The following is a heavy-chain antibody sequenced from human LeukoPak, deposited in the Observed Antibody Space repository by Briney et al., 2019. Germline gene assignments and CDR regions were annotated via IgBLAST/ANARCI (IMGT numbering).Heavy chain of an antibody. Sequence: PSETLSLTCTVSGVSISSSSYYWGWIRQPPGKGLEWIGSIYYSGSTYYNPSLKSRVTISVDTSKNQFSLKLSSVTAADTAVYYCAKHRVPYWYFDLWGRGTLVTVSS. CDR3: AKHRVPYWYFDL. CDR1: GVSISSSSYY. V-gene: IGHV4-39*01. J-gene: IGHJ2*01. CDR2: IYYSGST. D-gene: IGHD4/OR15-4a*01.